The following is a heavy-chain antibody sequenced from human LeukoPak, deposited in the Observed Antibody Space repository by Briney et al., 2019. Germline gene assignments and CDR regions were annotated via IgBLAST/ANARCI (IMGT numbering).Heavy chain of an antibody. CDR2: IKKDGSEK. D-gene: IGHD6-13*01. J-gene: IGHJ4*02. Sequence: GGSLRLSCAASGFTFSSHWMSWVRQAPGKGLEWVANIKKDGSEKYYVDAVKGRFTISRDNAKTSLYLQMNSLRAEDTAVYYCARDDDHSSSWSREVNFDYWGQGTLVTVSS. V-gene: IGHV3-7*01. CDR3: ARDDDHSSSWSREVNFDY. CDR1: GFTFSSHW.